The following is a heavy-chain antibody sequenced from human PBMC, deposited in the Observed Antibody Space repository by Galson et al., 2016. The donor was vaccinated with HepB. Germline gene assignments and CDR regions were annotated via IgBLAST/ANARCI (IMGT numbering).Heavy chain of an antibody. CDR1: SGSISSSDYC. CDR2: VYSSGRT. D-gene: IGHD2-2*01. J-gene: IGHJ5*02. Sequence: SETLSLTCTVSSGSISSSDYCWGWIRQPPGKGLEWIGSVYSSGRTYYNPSLKSRLSISVDTSRNQFSLKRSSMTAADTAVYYCARHVGRGQLPKWFDPWGQGTLVTVSS. V-gene: IGHV4-39*01. CDR3: ARHVGRGQLPKWFDP.